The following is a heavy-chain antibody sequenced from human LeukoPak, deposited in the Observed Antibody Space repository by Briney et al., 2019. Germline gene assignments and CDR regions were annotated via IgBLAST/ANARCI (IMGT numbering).Heavy chain of an antibody. CDR1: GYSISSGYY. V-gene: IGHV4-38-2*02. CDR2: IYYSGST. Sequence: SETLSLTCTVSGYSISSGYYWGWIRQPPGKGLEWIGSIYYSGSTYYNPSLKSRVTISVDTSQNQFSLKLSSVTAADTAVYYCARRWLAPGAFDIWGQGTMVTISS. J-gene: IGHJ3*02. CDR3: ARRWLAPGAFDI. D-gene: IGHD6-19*01.